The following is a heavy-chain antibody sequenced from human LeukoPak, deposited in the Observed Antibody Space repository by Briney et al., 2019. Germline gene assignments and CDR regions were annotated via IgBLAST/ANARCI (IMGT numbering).Heavy chain of an antibody. CDR1: GGTFSSYA. V-gene: IGHV1-69*13. Sequence: GASVKVSCKASGGTFSSYAISWVRQAPGQGLEWMGGIIPIFGTANYAQKFQGRVTITADESTSTAYMELSSLRSDDTAVYYCARDLAVAGTALPFDPWGQGTLVTVSS. CDR3: ARDLAVAGTALPFDP. J-gene: IGHJ5*02. D-gene: IGHD6-19*01. CDR2: IIPIFGTA.